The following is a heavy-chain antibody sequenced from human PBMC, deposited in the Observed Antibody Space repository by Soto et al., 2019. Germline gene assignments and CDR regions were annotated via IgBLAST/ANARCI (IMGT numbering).Heavy chain of an antibody. J-gene: IGHJ3*02. CDR1: GGSISSSNW. V-gene: IGHV4-4*02. D-gene: IGHD3-3*02. Sequence: QVQLQESGPGLVKPSGTLSLTCAVSGGSISSSNWWSWVRQPPGKGLEWIGGIYHSGSTNNNPSPKTRVTISVDKSTNQFSLKLTSVTAADTAVYYCARVLGNDAFDIWCQGTMVTVSS. CDR3: ARVLGNDAFDI. CDR2: IYHSGST.